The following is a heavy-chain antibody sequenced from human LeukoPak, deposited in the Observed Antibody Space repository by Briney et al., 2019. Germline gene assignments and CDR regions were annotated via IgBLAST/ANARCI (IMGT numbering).Heavy chain of an antibody. CDR3: ARGAHSSGYYYGPLY. J-gene: IGHJ4*02. D-gene: IGHD3-22*01. CDR2: ISYDGSNN. Sequence: GGSLRLSCAASGFTFSTYSMHWVRQAPGKGLEWVALISYDGSNNYYADSVKGRFTISRDNSKNTVYLQMNSLRGDDTAMYYCARGAHSSGYYYGPLYWGQGTLVTVSS. CDR1: GFTFSTYS. V-gene: IGHV3-30-3*01.